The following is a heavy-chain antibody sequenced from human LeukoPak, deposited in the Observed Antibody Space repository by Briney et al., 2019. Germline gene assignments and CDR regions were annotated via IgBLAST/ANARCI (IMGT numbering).Heavy chain of an antibody. CDR3: AKDPQLYSSGWYFDY. V-gene: IGHV3-30*02. J-gene: IGHJ4*02. CDR1: GFTFSSYG. D-gene: IGHD6-19*01. Sequence: GGSLRLSCAASGFTFSSYGMHWVRQAPGKGLEWVAFIRYDGSNKYYADSVKGRFTISRDNSKNTLYLQMNSLRAEDTAVYYCAKDPQLYSSGWYFDYWGQGTLVTVSS. CDR2: IRYDGSNK.